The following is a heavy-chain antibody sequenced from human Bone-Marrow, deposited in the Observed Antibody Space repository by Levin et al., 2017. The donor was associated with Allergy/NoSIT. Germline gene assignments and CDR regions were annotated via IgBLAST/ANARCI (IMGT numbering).Heavy chain of an antibody. CDR2: IYYSGST. V-gene: IGHV4-59*01. D-gene: IGHD5-18*01. CDR3: ARVWEDSYGFDAKYFDY. CDR1: GDSIESYY. Sequence: PSETLSLTCTVSGDSIESYYWSWIRQPPGKGLEWIGYIYYSGSTNYNPALKGRVSMSVDNSQNQFSLKLTSVPVADTALSFCARVWEDSYGFDAKYFDYWGQGTLVTVSS. J-gene: IGHJ4*02.